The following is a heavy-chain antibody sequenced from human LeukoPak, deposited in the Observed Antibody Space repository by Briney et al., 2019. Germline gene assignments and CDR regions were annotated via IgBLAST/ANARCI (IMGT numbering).Heavy chain of an antibody. Sequence: ASVKVSCKASGYTFTSYAMHWVRQAPGQRLEWMGWINAGNGNTKYSQKFQGRVTITRDTSASTAYMELSSLRSEDTAVYYCARGREDYDFWSGYSPYNWFDPWGQGTLVIVSS. CDR3: ARGREDYDFWSGYSPYNWFDP. D-gene: IGHD3-3*01. CDR2: INAGNGNT. J-gene: IGHJ5*02. CDR1: GYTFTSYA. V-gene: IGHV1-3*01.